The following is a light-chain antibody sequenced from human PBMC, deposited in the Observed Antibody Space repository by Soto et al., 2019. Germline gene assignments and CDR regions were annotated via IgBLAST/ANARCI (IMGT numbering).Light chain of an antibody. CDR1: QSVSSSY. Sequence: EIVLTQYTGSLSLSPGERATLSCRASQSVSSSYLAWYQQKPGQAPRLLMYGASSRATGIPDRFSGSGSGTDFTLTISRLEPEDFAVYYCQQYGSSPQTFGQGTKVDI. V-gene: IGKV3-20*01. J-gene: IGKJ1*01. CDR2: GAS. CDR3: QQYGSSPQT.